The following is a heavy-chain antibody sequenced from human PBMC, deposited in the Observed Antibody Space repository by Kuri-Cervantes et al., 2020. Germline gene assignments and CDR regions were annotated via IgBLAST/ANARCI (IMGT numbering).Heavy chain of an antibody. V-gene: IGHV3-74*01. D-gene: IGHD2-2*01. J-gene: IGHJ5*02. CDR3: ARGRYCSSTSCWDWFDP. CDR2: INSDGSST. CDR1: GFTFSSYW. Sequence: ESLKISCAASGFTFSSYWMHWVRQAPGKGLVWVSRINSDGSSTSYADSVKGRFTISRDNAKNTLYLQMNSLRAEDTAVYYCARGRYCSSTSCWDWFDPWGQGTLVTVSS.